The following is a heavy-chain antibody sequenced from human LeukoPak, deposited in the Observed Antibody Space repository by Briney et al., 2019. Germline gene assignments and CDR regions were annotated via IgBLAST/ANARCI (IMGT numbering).Heavy chain of an antibody. CDR1: GGSISSSSYY. J-gene: IGHJ6*03. V-gene: IGHV4-61*01. D-gene: IGHD6-13*01. CDR2: IYYSGST. CDR3: ARAPPDSSSWYVGHYYYYMDV. Sequence: SETLSLTCTVSGGSISSSSYYWSWIRQPPGKGLEWIGYIYYSGSTNYNPSLKSRVTISVDTSKNQFSLKLSSVTAADTAVYYCARAPPDSSSWYVGHYYYYMDVWGKGTTVTVSS.